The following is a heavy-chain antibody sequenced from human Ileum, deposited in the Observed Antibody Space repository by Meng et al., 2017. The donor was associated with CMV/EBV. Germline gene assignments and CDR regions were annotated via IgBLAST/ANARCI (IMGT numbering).Heavy chain of an antibody. D-gene: IGHD1-26*01. CDR1: GGSINDYY. J-gene: IGHJ5*02. CDR3: SRAPIGTISWYSP. CDR2: VYYSGST. Sequence: SETLSLTCSVSGGSINDYYWAWIRQPPGKGLEWLGYVYYSGSTKYNPSLQSRVTILVDRTRNQFSLKLRAVTAADTAVYYCSRAPIGTISWYSPWGQGTLVTVSS. V-gene: IGHV4-59*01.